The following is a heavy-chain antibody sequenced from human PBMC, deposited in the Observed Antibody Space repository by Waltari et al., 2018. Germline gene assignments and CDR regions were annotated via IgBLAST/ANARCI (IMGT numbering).Heavy chain of an antibody. V-gene: IGHV4-38-2*01. CDR3: ARQHFDNDY. Sequence: QVQLQESGPGLVKPSETLSLTCAVSGYSISSGYYWGWIRQPPGKGLEWIGSIYHSGSTYYNPSLKSRVTISVDTSKNQFSLKLSSVTAADTAVYYCARQHFDNDYWGQGTLVTVSS. J-gene: IGHJ4*02. D-gene: IGHD3-3*02. CDR1: GYSISSGYY. CDR2: IYHSGST.